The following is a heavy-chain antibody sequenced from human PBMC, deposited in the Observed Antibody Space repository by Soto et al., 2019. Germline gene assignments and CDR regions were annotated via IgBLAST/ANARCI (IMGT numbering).Heavy chain of an antibody. CDR3: ARVPDRDGGGDCYSDY. CDR1: GGSFSGYY. CDR2: IKHRGST. V-gene: IGHV4-34*01. D-gene: IGHD2-21*01. J-gene: IGHJ4*02. Sequence: PSETLSLTCAVYGGSFSGYYWRWIRQPPGKGLEWIGEIKHRGSTNYNPSLKSRVTISVDTSKNQFSLKLRSEAAADTAVYYCARVPDRDGGGDCYSDYWGQGTLVTVSS.